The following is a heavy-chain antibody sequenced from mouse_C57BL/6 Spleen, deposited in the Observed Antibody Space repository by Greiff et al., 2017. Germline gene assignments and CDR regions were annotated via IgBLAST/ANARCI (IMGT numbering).Heavy chain of an antibody. V-gene: IGHV5-6*01. CDR3: ARQNDDGSSFDY. Sequence: EVHLVESGGDLVKPGGSLKLSCAASGFTFSSYGMSWVRQTPDKRLEWVATISSGGSYTYYPDSVKGRFTISRDNAKNTLYLQMSSLKSEDTTMYYCARQNDDGSSFDYWGQGTTLTVSS. D-gene: IGHD1-1*01. CDR1: GFTFSSYG. J-gene: IGHJ2*01. CDR2: ISSGGSYT.